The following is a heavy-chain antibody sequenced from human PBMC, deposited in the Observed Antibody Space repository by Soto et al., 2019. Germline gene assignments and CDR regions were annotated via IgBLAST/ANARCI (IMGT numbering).Heavy chain of an antibody. CDR1: GFTFSSYG. D-gene: IGHD2-15*01. CDR2: ISYDGSNK. V-gene: IGHV3-30*18. J-gene: IGHJ3*02. CDR3: AKGRGYCSGGSCWPDAFDI. Sequence: QVQLVESGGGVVQPGRSLRLSCAASGFTFSSYGMHWVRQAPGKGLEWVAVISYDGSNKYYADSVKGRFTISRDNSKNXLXLQMNSLRAEDTAVYYCAKGRGYCSGGSCWPDAFDIWGQGTMVTVSS.